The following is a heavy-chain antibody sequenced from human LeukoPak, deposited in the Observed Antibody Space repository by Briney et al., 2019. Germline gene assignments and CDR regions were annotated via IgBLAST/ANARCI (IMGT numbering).Heavy chain of an antibody. CDR1: GFTFSNCG. CDR2: IWYDGTNK. D-gene: IGHD4-23*01. Sequence: GGSLRLSCAASGFTFSNCGMHWVRQAPGKGLEWVAVIWYDGTNKYYADSVKGRFTISRDTSNNMLYLQMNSLRAEDTAVYYCARVSESGNSDYWGQGTLVTVSS. J-gene: IGHJ4*02. CDR3: ARVSESGNSDY. V-gene: IGHV3-33*01.